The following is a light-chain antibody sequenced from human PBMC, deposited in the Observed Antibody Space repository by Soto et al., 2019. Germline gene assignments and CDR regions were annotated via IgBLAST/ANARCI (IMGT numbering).Light chain of an antibody. V-gene: IGKV3-20*01. CDR1: QSVSSSY. CDR3: QQYGSSRT. J-gene: IGKJ1*01. Sequence: ENGVAQSPGTLSLSPREKATLSCRASQSVSSSYLAWYQQKPGQAPRLLIYGASSRATGIPDRFSGSGSGTDFTLTISRLEPEDFAVYYCQQYGSSRTFGQGTKVDIK. CDR2: GAS.